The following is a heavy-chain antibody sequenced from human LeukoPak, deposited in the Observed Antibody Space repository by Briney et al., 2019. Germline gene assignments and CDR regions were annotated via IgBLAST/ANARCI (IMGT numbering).Heavy chain of an antibody. Sequence: SQTLSLTCTVSGGSISSGGYYWSWIRQHPGKGLEWIGYIYYSGSTYYNPSLKSRVTISVDTSKNQFSLKLSSVTAADTAVYYCARGGVGDYYDSSGYYDYWGQGTLVTVSS. D-gene: IGHD3-22*01. CDR3: ARGGVGDYYDSSGYYDY. J-gene: IGHJ4*02. CDR2: IYYSGST. V-gene: IGHV4-31*03. CDR1: GGSISSGGYY.